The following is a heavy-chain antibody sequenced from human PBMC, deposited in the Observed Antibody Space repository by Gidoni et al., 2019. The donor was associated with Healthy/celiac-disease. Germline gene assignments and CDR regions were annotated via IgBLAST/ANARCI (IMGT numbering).Heavy chain of an antibody. D-gene: IGHD1-26*01. Sequence: QVQLQESGTGLAKPSETLSLTCAVSGYSISSGYYWGWIRQPPGKGLEWIGSIYHSGSTYYNPSLKSRVTISVDTSKNQFSLKLSSVTAADTAVYYCVRVRGSYSPPLYWGQGTLVTVSS. CDR1: GYSISSGYY. CDR2: IYHSGST. CDR3: VRVRGSYSPPLY. J-gene: IGHJ4*02. V-gene: IGHV4-38-2*01.